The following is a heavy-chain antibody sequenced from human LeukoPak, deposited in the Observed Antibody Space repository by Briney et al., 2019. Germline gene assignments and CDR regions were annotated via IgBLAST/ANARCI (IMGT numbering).Heavy chain of an antibody. J-gene: IGHJ4*02. CDR2: IDPSDSYI. CDR1: GYRFTSYW. Sequence: GESLKISCKGFGYRFTSYWISWVRQMPGKGLEWMGRIDPSDSYIKYSPSFQGHVTISADESISTAYLQWSSLKASDTAMYYCARLIHYDSSGNYFDVDYWGQGTLVTVSS. V-gene: IGHV5-10-1*01. CDR3: ARLIHYDSSGNYFDVDY. D-gene: IGHD3-22*01.